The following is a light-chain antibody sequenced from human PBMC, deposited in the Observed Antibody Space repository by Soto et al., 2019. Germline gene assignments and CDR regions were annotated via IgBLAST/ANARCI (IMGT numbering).Light chain of an antibody. CDR3: QQYGNLPLT. CDR1: QDISNS. V-gene: IGKV1-33*01. Sequence: DIPMTQSPSSLSASVGDRVTITRQASQDISNSLNWYQQKPGKAPKLVIYDASTLETGVPSRFIGSGSGTHFTFIIRNLQPEDIATYYCQQYGNLPLTFGGGTKVESK. J-gene: IGKJ4*01. CDR2: DAS.